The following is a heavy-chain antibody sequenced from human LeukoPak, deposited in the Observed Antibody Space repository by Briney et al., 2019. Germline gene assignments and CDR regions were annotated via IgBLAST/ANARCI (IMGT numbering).Heavy chain of an antibody. V-gene: IGHV1-8*01. D-gene: IGHD3-10*01. Sequence: ASVKVSCKASGYTFTSYDINWVRQATGQGLEWMGWMNPNSGNTGYAQKFQGGVTMTRNTSISTAYMELSSLRSEDTAVYYCARTLTMVRGVESYRLGYWGQGTLVTVSS. CDR3: ARTLTMVRGVESYRLGY. CDR1: GYTFTSYD. CDR2: MNPNSGNT. J-gene: IGHJ4*02.